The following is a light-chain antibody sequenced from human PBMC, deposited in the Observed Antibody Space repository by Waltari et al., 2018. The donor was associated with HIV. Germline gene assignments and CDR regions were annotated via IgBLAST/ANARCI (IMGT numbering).Light chain of an antibody. Sequence: SYVLTQPPSVSVAPGQTARITCGGDNIGSKGVHWCQKKPSQAPVLVVYDDSDRPSGIPERFSGSSSWNTATLTISRVEAGDEADFYCQVWDSSTDLRVFGGGTKLTVL. V-gene: IGLV3-21*02. CDR2: DDS. CDR1: NIGSKG. CDR3: QVWDSSTDLRV. J-gene: IGLJ2*01.